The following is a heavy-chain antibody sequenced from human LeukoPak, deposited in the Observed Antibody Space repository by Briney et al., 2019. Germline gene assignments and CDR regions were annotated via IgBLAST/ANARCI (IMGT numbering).Heavy chain of an antibody. Sequence: ASVKVSCKASGYTFAGYYMHWVRQAPGQGLEWMGWISAYNGNTNYAQKLQGRVTMTTDTSTSTAYMELRSLRSDDTAVYYCARDQNVVVPAAMESFDYWGQGTLVTVSS. V-gene: IGHV1-18*04. CDR3: ARDQNVVVPAAMESFDY. CDR2: ISAYNGNT. J-gene: IGHJ4*02. D-gene: IGHD2-2*01. CDR1: GYTFAGYY.